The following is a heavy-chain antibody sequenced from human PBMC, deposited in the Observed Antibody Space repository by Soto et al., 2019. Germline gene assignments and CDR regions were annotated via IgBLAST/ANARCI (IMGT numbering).Heavy chain of an antibody. CDR2: IIPIFGTR. CDR3: ARVPRSWNYEAYYFDY. V-gene: IGHV1-69*12. Sequence: QVQLVQSGAEVKKPGSSVKVSSKASGGTFSSYAIGWVRQAPGQGLEWMGGIIPIFGTRNYAQNFQGRVTITADESTNTAYMELSSLRSEDTAVYYCARVPRSWNYEAYYFDYWGQGTLVTVSS. D-gene: IGHD1-7*01. CDR1: GGTFSSYA. J-gene: IGHJ4*02.